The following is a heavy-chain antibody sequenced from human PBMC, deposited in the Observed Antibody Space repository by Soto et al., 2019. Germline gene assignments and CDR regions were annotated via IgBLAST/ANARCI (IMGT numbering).Heavy chain of an antibody. CDR3: AKDVGAVYSRNWLDP. J-gene: IGHJ5*02. CDR1: GFNFDDYA. D-gene: IGHD6-13*01. Sequence: EVQLVESGGGLVQPGRSLRLSCAASGFNFDDYAMHWVRQAPGKGLEWVSGISWNSGSRDYGDSLKGRFTISRDNAKNSLYLQMNSLRADDTALYYCAKDVGAVYSRNWLDPWGHGTLVTVSS. V-gene: IGHV3-9*01. CDR2: ISWNSGSR.